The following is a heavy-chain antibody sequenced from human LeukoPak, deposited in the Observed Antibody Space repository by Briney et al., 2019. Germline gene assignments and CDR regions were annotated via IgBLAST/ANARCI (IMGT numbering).Heavy chain of an antibody. Sequence: SETLSLTCTVSGGSISSGYYWTWIRQPPGKGLEWMGFISYTGNTYYKSSLKSRITMSVDTSKSHFSLNLSSVTAADTAVYYCARGPSSAGTSGLVLWGGGTLVIVSP. V-gene: IGHV4-31*03. CDR3: ARGPSSAGTSGLVL. J-gene: IGHJ2*01. D-gene: IGHD3-16*01. CDR2: ISYTGNT. CDR1: GGSISSGYY.